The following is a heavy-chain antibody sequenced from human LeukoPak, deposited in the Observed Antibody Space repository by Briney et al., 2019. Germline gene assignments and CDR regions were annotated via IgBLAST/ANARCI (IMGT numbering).Heavy chain of an antibody. D-gene: IGHD5-24*01. J-gene: IGHJ3*02. CDR2: ITHTGST. CDR3: ARGAPGRDDGLDI. CDR1: GGSFSGLY. V-gene: IGHV4-34*01. Sequence: SETLSLTCTVSGGSFSGLYWTWIRQPPGKGLEWIGEITHTGSTNYHPSLMSRVTISVDTSKNQFSLKLSSVTAADTTVYYCARGAPGRDDGLDIWGQGTMVTVSS.